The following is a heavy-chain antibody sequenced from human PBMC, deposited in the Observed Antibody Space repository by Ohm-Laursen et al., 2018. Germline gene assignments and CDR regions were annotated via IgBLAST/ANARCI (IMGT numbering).Heavy chain of an antibody. CDR2: ISWNSGSI. CDR1: GFNFDDYA. CDR3: AKDMYYYYGMDV. Sequence: SLRLSCAASGFNFDDYAMHWVRQAPGKGLEWVSGISWNSGSIGYADSVKGRFTISRDNAKNSLYLQMNSLRAKDTALYYCAKDMYYYYGMDVWGQGTTVTVSS. J-gene: IGHJ6*02. V-gene: IGHV3-9*01.